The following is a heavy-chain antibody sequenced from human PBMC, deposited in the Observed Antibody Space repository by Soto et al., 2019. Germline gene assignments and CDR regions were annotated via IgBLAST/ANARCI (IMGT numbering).Heavy chain of an antibody. Sequence: PSETLSLTCTVSGGSISSSSYYWGWIRQPPGKGLEWIGSIYYSGSTYYNPSLKSRVTISVDTSKNQFSLKLSSVTAADTAVYYCARAVAAGDYWGQGTLVTVSS. D-gene: IGHD3-10*01. CDR3: ARAVAAGDY. J-gene: IGHJ4*02. CDR2: IYYSGST. V-gene: IGHV4-39*01. CDR1: GGSISSSSYY.